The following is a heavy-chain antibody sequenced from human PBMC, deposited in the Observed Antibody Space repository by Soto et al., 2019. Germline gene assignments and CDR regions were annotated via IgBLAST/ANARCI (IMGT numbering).Heavy chain of an antibody. J-gene: IGHJ4*02. CDR2: IDPKNGGT. CDR3: ARDDYGIYPY. D-gene: IGHD1-26*01. CDR1: GYTVTDYY. V-gene: IGHV1-2*02. Sequence: QVQLVQSGTEVKKPGASVKVSCKASGYTVTDYYIHWVRQAPGQGLEWMGWIDPKNGGTIYAQEFQDRVTMTRDTSISTAYMDLSRLTSDDTALYYCARDDYGIYPYRGQGTLVTVSS.